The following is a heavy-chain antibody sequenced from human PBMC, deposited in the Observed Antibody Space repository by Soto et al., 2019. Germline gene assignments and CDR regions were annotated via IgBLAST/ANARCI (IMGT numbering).Heavy chain of an antibody. CDR1: GITFITYA. J-gene: IGHJ4*02. Sequence: GGSLRLSCAASGITFITYALHWVRQAPGKGLEWVAVISYDGTNKYYADSVKGRFTISRDNSKNTLHLQMNSLRAEDTAVYYCARERGIDYDSSGPFDYWGQGTLVTVSS. CDR3: ARERGIDYDSSGPFDY. D-gene: IGHD3-22*01. V-gene: IGHV3-30-3*01. CDR2: ISYDGTNK.